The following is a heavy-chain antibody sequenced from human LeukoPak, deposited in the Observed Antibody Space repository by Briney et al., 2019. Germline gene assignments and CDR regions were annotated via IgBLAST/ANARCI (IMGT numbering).Heavy chain of an antibody. CDR3: AGGANGGNGYFQH. CDR1: GGSISSYY. V-gene: IGHV4-59*01. CDR2: IYYSGST. J-gene: IGHJ1*01. D-gene: IGHD4-23*01. Sequence: PSETQSLPYTVSGGSISSYYWSWIRQPPGKGLEWIGYIYYSGSTNYNPSLTSRVTISVDTSKNQFSLKLSSVTAADTAVYYCAGGANGGNGYFQHWGQGTLVTVSS.